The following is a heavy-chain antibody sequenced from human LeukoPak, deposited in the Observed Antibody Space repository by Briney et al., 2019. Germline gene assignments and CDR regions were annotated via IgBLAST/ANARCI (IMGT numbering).Heavy chain of an antibody. J-gene: IGHJ5*02. D-gene: IGHD3-10*01. V-gene: IGHV1-2*06. Sequence: ASVKVSCKASGYTLTAHYMHWARQAPGQGLEWMGRINPNSGDTNYAQKFQGRVTMTRDTSISTAYMDLSRLTSDDTAVYYCARPYGSGSFDNWLDPWGQGTLVIVSS. CDR2: INPNSGDT. CDR1: GYTLTAHY. CDR3: ARPYGSGSFDNWLDP.